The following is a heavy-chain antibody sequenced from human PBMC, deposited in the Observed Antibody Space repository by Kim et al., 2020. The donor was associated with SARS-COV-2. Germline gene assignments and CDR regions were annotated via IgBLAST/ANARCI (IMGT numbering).Heavy chain of an antibody. CDR2: ST. Sequence: STYYADSVKGRFTISRDNSKNTLYLQMNSLRAEDTAVYYCANQIVGLFDYWGQGTLVTVSS. D-gene: IGHD1-26*01. J-gene: IGHJ4*02. V-gene: IGHV3-23*01. CDR3: ANQIVGLFDY.